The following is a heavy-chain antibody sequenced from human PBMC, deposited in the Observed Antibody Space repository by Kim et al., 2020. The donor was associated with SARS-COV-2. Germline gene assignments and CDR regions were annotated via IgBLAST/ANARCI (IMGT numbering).Heavy chain of an antibody. D-gene: IGHD5-18*01. CDR3: AKGESRGYSYGSDH. Sequence: GGSLRLSCAASGFTFADYAMQWVRQAPGRGLEWVSGISWNSGTIGYADSVKGRFTISRDNAKNSLYLQMNSLRAGDTALYYCAKGESRGYSYGSDHWGQG. J-gene: IGHJ4*02. CDR1: GFTFADYA. CDR2: ISWNSGTI. V-gene: IGHV3-9*01.